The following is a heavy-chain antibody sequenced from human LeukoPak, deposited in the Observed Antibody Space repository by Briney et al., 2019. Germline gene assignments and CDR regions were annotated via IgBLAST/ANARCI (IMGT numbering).Heavy chain of an antibody. D-gene: IGHD3-10*01. J-gene: IGHJ5*02. CDR1: GGSFSGYY. CDR3: ARKYFNFDP. V-gene: IGHV4-34*01. Sequence: SETLSLTCAVYGGSFSGYYWSWIRQPPGKGLEWIGEINHSGSTNYNPSLKSRVTISVDTSKNQFSLKLSSVTAADTAVYYCARKYFNFDPWGQGTLVTVSS. CDR2: INHSGST.